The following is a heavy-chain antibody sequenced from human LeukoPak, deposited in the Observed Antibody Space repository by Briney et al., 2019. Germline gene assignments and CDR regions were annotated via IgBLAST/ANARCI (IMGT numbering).Heavy chain of an antibody. Sequence: ASVKVSCKASGYTFTDYYIHWVRQAPGQGLEWMGWINPNSGDTDYAQKFQGRVTMTRDTSISTAYLELSSLRSDDTAVYYCARTYYDFWSGYLGWFDPWGQGTLVTVSS. CDR2: INPNSGDT. CDR1: GYTFTDYY. CDR3: ARTYYDFWSGYLGWFDP. J-gene: IGHJ5*02. V-gene: IGHV1-2*02. D-gene: IGHD3-3*01.